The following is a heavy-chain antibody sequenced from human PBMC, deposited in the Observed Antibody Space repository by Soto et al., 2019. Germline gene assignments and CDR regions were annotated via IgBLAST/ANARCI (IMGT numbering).Heavy chain of an antibody. CDR1: GGSXSXXXYX. CDR2: IYYSGST. D-gene: IGHD3-16*01. V-gene: IGHV4-39*01. Sequence: QLQLQESGPGLVKSSETLSLTCNVSGGSXSXXXYXXXWIRQPPGMDLEWIGSIYYSGSTYYNPSLESRVTISIDTSKNXXXLKLSSVTAADTAVYYCARHVTNWFDPWGQGTLVTVSS. J-gene: IGHJ5*02. CDR3: ARHVTNWFDP.